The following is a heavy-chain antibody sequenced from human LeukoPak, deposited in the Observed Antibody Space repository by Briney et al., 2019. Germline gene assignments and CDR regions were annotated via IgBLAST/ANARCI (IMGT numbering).Heavy chain of an antibody. V-gene: IGHV3-30*02. CDR1: GFTFSSYG. Sequence: GGSLRLSCAASGFTFSSYGMHWVRQAPGKGLEWVAFIRYDGSNKYYADSVKGRFTISRDNSKNTLYLQMNSLRAEDTAVYYCARGKGCSSTSCYLYYFDYWGQGTLVTVSS. CDR3: ARGKGCSSTSCYLYYFDY. D-gene: IGHD2-2*01. CDR2: IRYDGSNK. J-gene: IGHJ4*02.